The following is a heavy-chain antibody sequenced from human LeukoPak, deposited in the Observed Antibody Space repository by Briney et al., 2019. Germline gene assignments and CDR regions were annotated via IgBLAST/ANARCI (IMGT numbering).Heavy chain of an antibody. CDR1: GGSFSGYY. CDR2: INHSGST. CDR3: ARDITMVRGVGWFDP. J-gene: IGHJ5*02. Sequence: SETLPLTCAVYGGSFSGYYWSWIRQPPGKGLEWIGEINHSGSTNYNPSLKSRVTISVDTSKNQFSLKLSSVTAADTAVYYCARDITMVRGVGWFDPWGQGTLVTVSS. D-gene: IGHD3-10*01. V-gene: IGHV4-34*01.